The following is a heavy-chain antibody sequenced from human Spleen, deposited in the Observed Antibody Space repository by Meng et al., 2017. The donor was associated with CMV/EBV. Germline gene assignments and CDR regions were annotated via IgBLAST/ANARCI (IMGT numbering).Heavy chain of an antibody. CDR1: SGYY. J-gene: IGHJ5*02. CDR2: IYYSGST. Sequence: SGYYWSWIRQPPGKGLEWIGSIYYSGSTYYNPSLKSRVTISVDTSKNQFSLKLSSVTAADTAVYYCARGGSRYFDWLSRDNWFDPWGQGTLVTVSS. V-gene: IGHV4-39*07. CDR3: ARGGSRYFDWLSRDNWFDP. D-gene: IGHD3-9*01.